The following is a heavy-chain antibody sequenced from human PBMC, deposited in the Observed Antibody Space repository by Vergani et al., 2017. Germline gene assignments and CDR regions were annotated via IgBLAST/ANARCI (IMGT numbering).Heavy chain of an antibody. CDR3: ARYCGGHCSPSDYYGMDV. D-gene: IGHD2-21*02. CDR1: GYTFTSYY. J-gene: IGHJ6*02. CDR2: INHSGGST. Sequence: QVQLVQSGAEVKKPGASVKVSCKASGYTFTSYYMHWVRQAPGQGLEWMGIINHSGGSTSYAQKFQGRVTMTRDTSTSTVYMELSSLRSEYTAVYYCARYCGGHCSPSDYYGMDVWGQGTTVTVSS. V-gene: IGHV1-46*03.